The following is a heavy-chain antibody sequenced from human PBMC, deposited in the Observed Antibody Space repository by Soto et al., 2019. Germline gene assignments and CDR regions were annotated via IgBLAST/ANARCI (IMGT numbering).Heavy chain of an antibody. CDR1: GFTFSTYN. J-gene: IGHJ4*02. V-gene: IGHV3-48*02. D-gene: IGHD3-16*01. CDR3: AREGGDLDYFDY. CDR2: ISSSSTYI. Sequence: GGSLRLSCATSGFTFSTYNMNWVRQAPGEGLEWVSYISSSSTYIYYADSVKGRFTISRDNAKNSLYLQMNSLRDEDTAVYYCAREGGDLDYFDYWGQGTLVTVSS.